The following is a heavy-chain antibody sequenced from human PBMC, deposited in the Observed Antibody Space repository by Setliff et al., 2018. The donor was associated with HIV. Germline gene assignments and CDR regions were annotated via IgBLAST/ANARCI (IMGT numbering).Heavy chain of an antibody. CDR1: GGTFNNDA. V-gene: IGHV1-69*10. CDR2: IVPVLGIT. Sequence: ASVKVSCKASGGTFNNDAISWVRQAPGQGLEWMEGIVPVLGITNYSPKFQGRVTITTDESTTTAYMDLSSLRSEDTAVYYCARDRLGHIGRPYFDYWGQGTLVTVSS. J-gene: IGHJ4*02. D-gene: IGHD2-21*01. CDR3: ARDRLGHIGRPYFDY.